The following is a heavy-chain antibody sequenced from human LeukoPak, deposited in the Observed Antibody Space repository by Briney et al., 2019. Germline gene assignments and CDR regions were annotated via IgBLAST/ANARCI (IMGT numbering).Heavy chain of an antibody. CDR1: GGSISSSSYY. CDR2: IYYSGST. J-gene: IGHJ6*03. CDR3: ARHAGGYDFWSGYLPNYYYYYMDV. D-gene: IGHD3-3*01. V-gene: IGHV4-39*01. Sequence: PSETLSLTCTVSGGSISSSSYYWGWIRQPPGKGLEWIGSIYYSGSTCYNPSLKSRVTISVDTSKNQFSLKLSSVTAADTAVYYCARHAGGYDFWSGYLPNYYYYYMDVWGKGTTVTVSS.